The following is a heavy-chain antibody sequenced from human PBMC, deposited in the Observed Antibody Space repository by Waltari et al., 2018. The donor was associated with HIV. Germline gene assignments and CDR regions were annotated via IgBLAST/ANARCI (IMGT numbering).Heavy chain of an antibody. CDR3: TRGTFTVTYYFDY. V-gene: IGHV3-49*03. CDR1: GFSFGNYA. Sequence: EVQLGESGGGLVQPGRSLRLSCATFGFSFGNYAMIWFRKAPGKGLEWVGFIRSKAYGGTTQYAASVKGRFTISRDDSKSIAYLQMNSLKTEDTALYYCTRGTFTVTYYFDYWGRGTLVTVSS. CDR2: IRSKAYGGTT. J-gene: IGHJ4*02. D-gene: IGHD4-17*01.